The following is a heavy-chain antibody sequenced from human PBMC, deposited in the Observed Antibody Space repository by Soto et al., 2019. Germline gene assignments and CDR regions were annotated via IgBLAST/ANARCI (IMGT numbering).Heavy chain of an antibody. Sequence: GCSLRLSCAAAGSRFSTYGMHWVRQAPGKGLEWVAVMSNDGSNRNYADSVKGRFTSSGDNSKNTLYLQMNSLRAEDTAVYYCAKGAEWLAPIDYWVQGALVT. CDR1: GSRFSTYG. V-gene: IGHV3-30*18. J-gene: IGHJ4*02. D-gene: IGHD6-19*01. CDR3: AKGAEWLAPIDY. CDR2: MSNDGSNR.